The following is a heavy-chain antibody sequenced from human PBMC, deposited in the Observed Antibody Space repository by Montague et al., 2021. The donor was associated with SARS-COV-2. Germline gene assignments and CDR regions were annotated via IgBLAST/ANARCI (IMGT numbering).Heavy chain of an antibody. CDR2: RYQNGAT. CDR3: ARSGVGIFDFSYFDS. V-gene: IGHV4-38-2*02. D-gene: IGHD3-3*01. J-gene: IGHJ4*02. CDR1: GFSISSGYY. Sequence: SETLSLTCSVSGFSISSGYYWGCILQTPGKGLEWIGSRYQNGATYYSPSLKRPVTILLDTSKNQFSLSLTSVTAADTAVYYCARSGVGIFDFSYFDSWGQGSLVVVSS.